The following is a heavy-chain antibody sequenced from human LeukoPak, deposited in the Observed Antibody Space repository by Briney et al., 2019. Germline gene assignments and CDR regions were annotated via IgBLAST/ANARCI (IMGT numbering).Heavy chain of an antibody. CDR3: AKDIQQQLEDPPRAAFDI. Sequence: PGGSLRLSCAASGFTFDDYAMHWVRQAPGKGLEWVSGISWNSGSIGYADSVKGRFTISRDNSKDSLYLQMKSLRAEDTALYYCAKDIQQQLEDPPRAAFDIWGQGAMVTVSS. V-gene: IGHV3-9*01. CDR1: GFTFDDYA. CDR2: ISWNSGSI. J-gene: IGHJ3*02. D-gene: IGHD6-13*01.